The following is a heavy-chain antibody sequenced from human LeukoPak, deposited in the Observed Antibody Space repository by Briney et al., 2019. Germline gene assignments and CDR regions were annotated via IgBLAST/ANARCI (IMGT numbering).Heavy chain of an antibody. CDR1: RFTFDDYA. V-gene: IGHV3-9*03. CDR3: AKVNSSGWVDY. J-gene: IGHJ4*02. D-gene: IGHD6-19*01. Sequence: GGSLRLSCAASRFTFDDYAMHWVRQAPGKGLEWVSGISWNSGSIGYADSVKGRFTISRDNAKNSLYLQMNSLRAEDMALYYCAKVNSSGWVDYWGQGTLVTVSS. CDR2: ISWNSGSI.